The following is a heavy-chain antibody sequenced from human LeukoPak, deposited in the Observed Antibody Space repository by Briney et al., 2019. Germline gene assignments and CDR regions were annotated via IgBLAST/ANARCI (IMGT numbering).Heavy chain of an antibody. CDR3: AKARLLWFGEPRNYFDH. CDR2: ISGSGGST. Sequence: GGSLRLSCAASGFTFSSYAMSWVRHAPGKGLEWVSAISGSGGSTYYADSVKGRFTISRDNSKNTLYLQMNSLRAEDTAVYYCAKARLLWFGEPRNYFDHWGQGTLVTVSS. V-gene: IGHV3-23*01. D-gene: IGHD3-10*01. J-gene: IGHJ4*02. CDR1: GFTFSSYA.